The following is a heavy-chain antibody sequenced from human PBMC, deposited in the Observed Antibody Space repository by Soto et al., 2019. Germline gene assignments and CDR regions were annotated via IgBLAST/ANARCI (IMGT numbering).Heavy chain of an antibody. CDR2: INHSGST. D-gene: IGHD2-15*01. CDR1: GGSFSGYY. J-gene: IGHJ5*01. V-gene: IGHV4-34*01. CDR3: ARLYFYCRRRHRSLAPGLDIRAQELTVTRYS. Sequence: SETLSLTCAVYGGSFSGYYWSWIRQPPGTGLEWIGEINHSGSTNYNPSLKSRVTISVDTSKNEFSLRLSSVTAADTAVYYCARLYFYCRRRHRSLAPGLDIRAQELTVTRYS.